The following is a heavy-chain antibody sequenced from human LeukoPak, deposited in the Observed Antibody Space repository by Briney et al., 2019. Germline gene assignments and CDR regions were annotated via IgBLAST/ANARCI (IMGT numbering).Heavy chain of an antibody. V-gene: IGHV5-51*01. J-gene: IGHJ4*02. CDR1: GYTFAGYW. CDR3: ARLKVATVYSPLGYLGY. D-gene: IGHD1-26*01. CDR2: IYPGDSDT. Sequence: GESLKISCKGSGYTFAGYWLGWVRQIPGKGPEYMGVIYPGDSDTRYTPSFEGQVTISADKSINTAYLHWSSLKASDSALYYCARLKVATVYSPLGYLGYWGQGTLVTVSS.